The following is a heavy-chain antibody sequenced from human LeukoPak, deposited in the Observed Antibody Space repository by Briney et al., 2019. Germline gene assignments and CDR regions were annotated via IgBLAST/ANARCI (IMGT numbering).Heavy chain of an antibody. D-gene: IGHD3-10*01. CDR2: INWNGGST. CDR3: ARVKGLLWFGELSYFDY. Sequence: PGGSLRLSCAASGFTFHDYNMHWVRQAPGKGLEWVSGINWNGGSTGYADSVKGRFTISRDNAKNSLYLQMNSLRAEDTALYYCARVKGLLWFGELSYFDYWGQGTLVTVSS. CDR1: GFTFHDYN. J-gene: IGHJ4*02. V-gene: IGHV3-20*04.